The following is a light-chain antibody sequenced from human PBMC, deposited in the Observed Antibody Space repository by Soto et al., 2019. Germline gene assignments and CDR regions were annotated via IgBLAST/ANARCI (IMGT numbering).Light chain of an antibody. V-gene: IGLV2-23*02. Sequence: QSALTQPASVSGSPGQSITISCTGTSSDVGRYNLVSWYQHHPGKAPKLIIFEASKRPSGVSNRFSGSKSGNTASLTISGLQAQDEGDYYCCSYAGSSAFVIFGGGTKVTVL. CDR1: SSDVGRYNL. CDR3: CSYAGSSAFVI. J-gene: IGLJ2*01. CDR2: EAS.